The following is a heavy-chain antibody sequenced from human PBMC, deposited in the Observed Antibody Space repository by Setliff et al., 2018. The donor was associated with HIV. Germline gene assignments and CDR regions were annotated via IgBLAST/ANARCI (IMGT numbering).Heavy chain of an antibody. V-gene: IGHV4-61*09. J-gene: IGHJ6*03. CDR1: GGSISSGSYY. Sequence: PSETLSLTCTVSGGSISSGSYYWSWIRQPAGKGLEWIGHIYTSGSTNYNPSLKSRVTMSVDTSKNQFSLKLSSVTAADTAVYYCARGRGYYGSGSYYYGGVQYYYYYYMDVWGKGTPVTVSS. D-gene: IGHD3-10*01. CDR2: IYTSGST. CDR3: ARGRGYYGSGSYYYGGVQYYYYYYMDV.